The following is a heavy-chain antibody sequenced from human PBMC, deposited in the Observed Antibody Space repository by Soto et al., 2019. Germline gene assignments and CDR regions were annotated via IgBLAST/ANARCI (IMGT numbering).Heavy chain of an antibody. CDR3: ARPDYGSGSYPDY. CDR1: GFTFSSYA. CDR2: ISYDGGNK. V-gene: IGHV3-30-3*01. Sequence: QVQLVESGGGVVQPGRSLRLSCAASGFTFSSYAMHWVRQAPGKGLEWVAVISYDGGNKYYADSVTGRFTISRDNSKNTLYLEINSLRAEDTAVYYCARPDYGSGSYPDYWGQGTLVTVSS. J-gene: IGHJ4*02. D-gene: IGHD3-10*01.